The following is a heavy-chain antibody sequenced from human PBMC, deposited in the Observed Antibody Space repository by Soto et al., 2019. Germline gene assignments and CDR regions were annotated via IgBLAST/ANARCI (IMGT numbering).Heavy chain of an antibody. D-gene: IGHD3-22*01. V-gene: IGHV1-18*01. CDR3: ARVLAGGLDDSSGYDY. J-gene: IGHJ4*02. CDR2: ISAYNGNT. Sequence: QVQLVQSGAEVKKPGASVKVSCKASGYTFTSYGISWVRQAPGQGLEWMGWISAYNGNTNYAQKLQGRVTMTTDTPTSRAYMELRSLRSDDTAVYYCARVLAGGLDDSSGYDYWGQGTLVTVCS. CDR1: GYTFTSYG.